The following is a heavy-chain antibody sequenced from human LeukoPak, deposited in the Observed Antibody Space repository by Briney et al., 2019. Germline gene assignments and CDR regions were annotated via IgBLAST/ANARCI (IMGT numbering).Heavy chain of an antibody. D-gene: IGHD3-3*01. CDR3: AKDIDPHYDFWSGYPDP. J-gene: IGHJ5*02. V-gene: IGHV3-43D*03. Sequence: GGSLRLSCAASGFTFDDYAMHWVRQAPGEGLEWVSLISWDGGSTYYADSVKGRFTISRDNSKNSLYLQMNSLRAEDTALYYCAKDIDPHYDFWSGYPDPWGQGTLVTVSS. CDR1: GFTFDDYA. CDR2: ISWDGGST.